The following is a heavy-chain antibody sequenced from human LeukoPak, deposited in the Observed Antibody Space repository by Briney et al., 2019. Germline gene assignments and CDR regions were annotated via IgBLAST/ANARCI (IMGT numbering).Heavy chain of an antibody. V-gene: IGHV1-2*02. Sequence: ASVKVSCKASGYTFTGYYMHWLRQAPGQGLEWMGWINPNSGGTNYAQKFQGRVTMTRDTSISTAYMELSKLRSDDTAVYYCARERRRLRGYSIDYWGQGTLVTVSS. CDR3: ARERRRLRGYSIDY. CDR1: GYTFTGYY. CDR2: INPNSGGT. J-gene: IGHJ4*02. D-gene: IGHD5-12*01.